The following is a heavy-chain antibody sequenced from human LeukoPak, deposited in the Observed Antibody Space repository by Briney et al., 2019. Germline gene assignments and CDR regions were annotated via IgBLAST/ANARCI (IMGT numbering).Heavy chain of an antibody. J-gene: IGHJ6*03. CDR1: GGSISSYY. V-gene: IGHV4-4*07. Sequence: SETLSLTCTVSGGSISSYYWSWIRQPAGKGLEWIGRIYTSGSTNYNPSLKSRVTMSVDTSKYQFSLRLSSVTAADTAVYYCAREGRIAAAATYYYYYYYMDVWGKGTTVTVSS. D-gene: IGHD6-13*01. CDR2: IYTSGST. CDR3: AREGRIAAAATYYYYYYYMDV.